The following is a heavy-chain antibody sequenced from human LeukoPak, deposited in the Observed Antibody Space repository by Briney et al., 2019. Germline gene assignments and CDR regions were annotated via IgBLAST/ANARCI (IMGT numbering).Heavy chain of an antibody. Sequence: PGRCLRLSCAAAGFTFSSYAMHWVRQAPGKGLEWVAVISYDGSNKYYADSVKGRFTISRDNSKNTLYLQMNSLRAEDTAVYYCARDRGLAPRLDAFDFWGQGTMLSVSS. CDR2: ISYDGSNK. CDR3: ARDRGLAPRLDAFDF. J-gene: IGHJ3*01. D-gene: IGHD6-6*01. CDR1: GFTFSSYA. V-gene: IGHV3-30-3*01.